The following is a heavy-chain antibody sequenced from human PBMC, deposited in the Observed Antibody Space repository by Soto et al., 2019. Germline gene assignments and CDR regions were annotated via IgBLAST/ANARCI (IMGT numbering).Heavy chain of an antibody. CDR1: GFTFSSYA. D-gene: IGHD6-13*01. CDR3: ARAARQQLEHDAFDI. J-gene: IGHJ3*02. Sequence: GGSLRLSCAASGFTFSSYAMHGVRQAPGKGLEWVSVIYSGGSTYYADSVKGRFTISRDNSKNTLYLQMNSLRAEDTAVYYCARAARQQLEHDAFDIRGQGTMVTVSS. V-gene: IGHV3-66*01. CDR2: IYSGGST.